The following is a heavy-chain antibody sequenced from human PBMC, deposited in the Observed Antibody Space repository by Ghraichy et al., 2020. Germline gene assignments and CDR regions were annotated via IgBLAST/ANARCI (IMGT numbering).Heavy chain of an antibody. CDR3: ARDGTGTPGTAFDP. V-gene: IGHV4-30-2*01. J-gene: IGHJ5*02. CDR1: GGSISSGGYS. D-gene: IGHD1-1*01. Sequence: SETLSLTCAVSGGSISSGGYSWSWIRQPPGKGLEWIGYIYHSGSTYYNPSLKSRVTISVDRSKNQFSLKLSSVTAADTAVYYCARDGTGTPGTAFDPWGQGTLVTVSS. CDR2: IYHSGST.